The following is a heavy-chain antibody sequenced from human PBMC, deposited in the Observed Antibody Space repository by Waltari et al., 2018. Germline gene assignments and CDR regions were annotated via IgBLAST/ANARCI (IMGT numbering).Heavy chain of an antibody. CDR3: ARGPTMIRKGYFDY. Sequence: QLQLQESGPGLVKPSETLSLNCNISGASRSTSSCYWGWIRQTPGQGLWWIGNIYYIGNTYHNPSLKSRVTISVYTSKIQFSLKLSSVTAADTAVYYCARGPTMIRKGYFDYWGQGTLVTVSS. CDR2: IYYIGNT. J-gene: IGHJ4*02. V-gene: IGHV4-39*07. CDR1: GASRSTSSCY. D-gene: IGHD3-22*01.